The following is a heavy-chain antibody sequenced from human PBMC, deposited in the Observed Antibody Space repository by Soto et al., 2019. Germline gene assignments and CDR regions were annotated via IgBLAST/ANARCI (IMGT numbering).Heavy chain of an antibody. CDR2: ISWNSGSI. D-gene: IGHD6-6*01. CDR1: GFTFDDYA. V-gene: IGHV3-9*01. Sequence: GGSLRLSCAASGFTFDDYAMHWVRQAPGKGLEWVSGISWNSGSIGYADSVKGRFTISRDNAKNSLYLQMNSLRAEDTALYYCAKDSGSSSSLSYYYYYMDVWGKGTTVTVSS. J-gene: IGHJ6*03. CDR3: AKDSGSSSSLSYYYYYMDV.